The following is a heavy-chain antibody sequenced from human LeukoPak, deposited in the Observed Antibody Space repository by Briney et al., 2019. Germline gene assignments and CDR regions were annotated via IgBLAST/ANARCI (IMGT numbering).Heavy chain of an antibody. D-gene: IGHD5-18*01. CDR2: IKKDGSEK. J-gene: IGHJ4*02. Sequence: GGSLRLSCAASGFTFSSHAMHWVRQAPGKGLEWVANIKKDGSEKYYVDSVKGRFTISRDNAKTSPYLQMNSLRAEDTAVYYCARHLSGVTGYTYGRGIDYWGQGTLVTVSS. CDR3: ARHLSGVTGYTYGRGIDY. V-gene: IGHV3-7*01. CDR1: GFTFSSHA.